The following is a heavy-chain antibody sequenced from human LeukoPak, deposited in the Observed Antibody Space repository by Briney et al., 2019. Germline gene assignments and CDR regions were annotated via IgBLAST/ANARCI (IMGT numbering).Heavy chain of an antibody. CDR2: ISGDGGST. D-gene: IGHD1-26*01. Sequence: GGSLRLSCAASGFTLNDYAMHWVGQAQGKGLEWFSLISGDGGSTYYADSVKGRFTISRDNSKNSLYLQMNSLRTEDTALYYCAKESSGSYSLDYWGQGTLVTVSS. J-gene: IGHJ4*02. CDR1: GFTLNDYA. V-gene: IGHV3-43*02. CDR3: AKESSGSYSLDY.